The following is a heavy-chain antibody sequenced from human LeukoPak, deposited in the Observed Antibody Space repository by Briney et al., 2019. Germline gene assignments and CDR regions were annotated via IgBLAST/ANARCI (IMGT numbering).Heavy chain of an antibody. CDR2: IYHSGGT. CDR1: GDSISSSHW. D-gene: IGHD6-13*01. CDR3: ARRAAACPHRGCPFDS. J-gene: IGHJ4*02. V-gene: IGHV4-4*02. Sequence: SETLSLTCSVSGDSISSSHWWSWVRQAPGEGLEWIGEIYHSGGTKYDPSLKSQVTISVDKSKNQFSLKGTSATAADTAVYYCARRAAACPHRGCPFDSWGQGTLVTVSS.